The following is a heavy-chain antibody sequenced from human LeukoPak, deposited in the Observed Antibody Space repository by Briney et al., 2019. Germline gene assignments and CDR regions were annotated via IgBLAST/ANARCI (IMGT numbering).Heavy chain of an antibody. CDR2: ISGSGGST. Sequence: PGGSLRLSCAASGFTFSSYGMSWVRQAPGKGLEWVSAISGSGGSTYYADSVKGRFTISRDNSKNTLYLQMNSLRAEDTAVYYCAKDSGDYDSSGRPLGYFDYWGQGTLVTVSS. CDR3: AKDSGDYDSSGRPLGYFDY. V-gene: IGHV3-23*01. D-gene: IGHD3-22*01. CDR1: GFTFSSYG. J-gene: IGHJ4*02.